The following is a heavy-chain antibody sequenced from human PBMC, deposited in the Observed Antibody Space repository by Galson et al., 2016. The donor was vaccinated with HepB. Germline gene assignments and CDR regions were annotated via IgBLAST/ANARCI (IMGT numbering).Heavy chain of an antibody. Sequence: SLRLSCAASGFTFLTYGMHWVRQAPGKGLEWVAVIWYDGSNKYYADSVKGRFTISRDNSKNTLYLQVNSLGAEDTALYYCARGGYYYDSGDSPIDYWGQGTLVTVSS. CDR2: IWYDGSNK. D-gene: IGHD3-22*01. CDR1: GFTFLTYG. V-gene: IGHV3-33*01. CDR3: ARGGYYYDSGDSPIDY. J-gene: IGHJ4*02.